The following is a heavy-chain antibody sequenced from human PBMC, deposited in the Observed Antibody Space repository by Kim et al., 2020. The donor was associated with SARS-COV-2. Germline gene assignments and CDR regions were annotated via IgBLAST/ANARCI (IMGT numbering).Heavy chain of an antibody. Sequence: GGSLRLSCAASGFTFSSYGMHWVRQAPGKGLEWVAVIWYDGSNKYYADSVTGRFTISRDNSKNTLYLQMNSLRAEDTAVYYCAKAFGISYYYYGMDVWGQWTTVTVSS. CDR1: GFTFSSYG. D-gene: IGHD3-3*01. CDR2: IWYDGSNK. V-gene: IGHV3-33*06. J-gene: IGHJ6*02. CDR3: AKAFGISYYYYGMDV.